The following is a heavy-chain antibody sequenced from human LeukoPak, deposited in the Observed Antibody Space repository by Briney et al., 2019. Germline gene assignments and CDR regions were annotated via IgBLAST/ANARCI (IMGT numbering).Heavy chain of an antibody. J-gene: IGHJ3*02. CDR2: MNPNSGNT. Sequence: ASVKVSCKASGYTFTRYDINWVRQATGQGVEWMGWMNPNSGNTGYAQKFQGRAHMTRNTSISTAYMELSSLRSEDTAVYYCARVRNPYAFDIWGQGTMVTVSS. D-gene: IGHD1-14*01. CDR1: GYTFTRYD. V-gene: IGHV1-8*01. CDR3: ARVRNPYAFDI.